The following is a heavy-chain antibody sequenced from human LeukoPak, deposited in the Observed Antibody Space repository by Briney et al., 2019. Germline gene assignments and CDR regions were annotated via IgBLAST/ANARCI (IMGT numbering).Heavy chain of an antibody. CDR3: ARISDHDWYFDL. V-gene: IGHV1-8*01. CDR2: MNPSSGYT. D-gene: IGHD1-14*01. CDR1: GYPYTTYD. J-gene: IGHJ2*01. Sequence: EASVRVSCKASGYPYTTYDINWVRKATGQGSEWMGWMNPSSGYTGYSQKFQGRVTMTRNTSNTTAYMELSSLRSEDTAVYYCARISDHDWYFDLWGRGTLVTVSS.